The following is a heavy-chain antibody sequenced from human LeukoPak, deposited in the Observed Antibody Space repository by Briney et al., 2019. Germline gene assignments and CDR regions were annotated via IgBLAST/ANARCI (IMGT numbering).Heavy chain of an antibody. CDR3: AKDRGYGDPRFYGMDV. D-gene: IGHD4-17*01. CDR1: GFTFSSYA. CDR2: ISGSGGST. Sequence: GSLRLSCAASGFTFSSYAMSWVRQAPGKGLEWVSAISGSGGSTYYADSVKGRFTISRDNSKNTLYLQMISLRAEDTAVYYCAKDRGYGDPRFYGMDVWGQGTTVTVSS. V-gene: IGHV3-23*01. J-gene: IGHJ6*02.